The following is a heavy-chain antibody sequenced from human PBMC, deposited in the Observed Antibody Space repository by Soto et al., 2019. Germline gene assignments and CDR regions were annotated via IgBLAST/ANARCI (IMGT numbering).Heavy chain of an antibody. CDR3: ARDQLTSYYYYYGMDV. CDR1: GDSVSSNSAA. J-gene: IGHJ6*02. CDR2: TYYRSKWYN. V-gene: IGHV6-1*01. Sequence: SQTLSLTCVISGDSVSSNSAAWNWIRQSPSRGLEWLGRTYYRSKWYNDYAVSVKSRITINPDTSKNQLSLQLNSVTPEDTAVYYCARDQLTSYYYYYGMDVWGQGTPVTVSS. D-gene: IGHD5-18*01.